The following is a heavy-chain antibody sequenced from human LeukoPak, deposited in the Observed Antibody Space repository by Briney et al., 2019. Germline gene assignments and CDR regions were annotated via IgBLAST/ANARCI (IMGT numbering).Heavy chain of an antibody. J-gene: IGHJ4*02. D-gene: IGHD6-13*01. V-gene: IGHV1-69*02. Sequence: RIIPILGIANYAQKFHGRVTITADKSTSTAYMELSSLRSEDTAVYYCARGIAAAAGDYWGQGTLVTVSS. CDR3: ARGIAAAAGDY. CDR2: IIPILGIA.